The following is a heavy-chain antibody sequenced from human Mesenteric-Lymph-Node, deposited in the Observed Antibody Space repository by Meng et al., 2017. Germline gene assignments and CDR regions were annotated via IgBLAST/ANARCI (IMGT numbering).Heavy chain of an antibody. V-gene: IGHV4-4*02. Sequence: VRLQQSGPGLVKPSGTLPLTCSASGGSICSANWWSWVRQPPGQGLEWIGETWHSGSTNYNPSLRSRVTISVDKSKNQFSLTLNSVTAADTAVYYCARDEDGYTFFEYWSQGTLVTVSS. J-gene: IGHJ4*02. CDR2: TWHSGST. CDR3: ARDEDGYTFFEY. CDR1: GGSICSANW. D-gene: IGHD5-24*01.